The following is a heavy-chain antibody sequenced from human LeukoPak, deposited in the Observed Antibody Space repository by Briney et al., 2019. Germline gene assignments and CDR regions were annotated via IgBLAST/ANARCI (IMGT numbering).Heavy chain of an antibody. Sequence: PSETLSLTCTVSGGSISSYYWSWIRQPPGKGLEWIGYIYYSGSTNYNPSLKSRVTISVDTPKNQFSLKLSSVTAADTAVYYCARAIDAFDIWGQGTMVTVSS. J-gene: IGHJ3*02. CDR1: GGSISSYY. V-gene: IGHV4-59*01. CDR3: ARAIDAFDI. CDR2: IYYSGST.